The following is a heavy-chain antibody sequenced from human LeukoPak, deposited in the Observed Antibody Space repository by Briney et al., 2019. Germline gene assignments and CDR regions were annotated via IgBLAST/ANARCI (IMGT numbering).Heavy chain of an antibody. CDR3: ARASMVRGVISTPEFDY. V-gene: IGHV4-31*03. D-gene: IGHD3-10*01. CDR2: IYYNGNS. CDR1: GGSISSSGYY. Sequence: SQTLSLTCTVSGGSISSSGYYWSWIRQYPGRGLEWIGYIYYNGNSNYNPSLKSRVIISVDTSKNQFSLKLSSVTAADTAVYYCARASMVRGVISTPEFDYWGQGTLVTVSS. J-gene: IGHJ4*02.